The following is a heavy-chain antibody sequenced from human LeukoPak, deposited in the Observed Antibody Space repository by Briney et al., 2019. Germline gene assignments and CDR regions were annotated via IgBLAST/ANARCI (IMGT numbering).Heavy chain of an antibody. J-gene: IGHJ4*02. CDR1: GGSISSSSYY. CDR2: IYYSGST. D-gene: IGHD3-22*01. CDR3: ARDPTYYYDSSGYFFDY. Sequence: SETLSLTCTVSGGSISSSSYYWGWIRQPPGEGLEWIGSIYYSGSTYYNPPLKSRVTISVDTSKNQFSLKLSSVTAADTAVYYCARDPTYYYDSSGYFFDYWGQGTLVTVSS. V-gene: IGHV4-39*07.